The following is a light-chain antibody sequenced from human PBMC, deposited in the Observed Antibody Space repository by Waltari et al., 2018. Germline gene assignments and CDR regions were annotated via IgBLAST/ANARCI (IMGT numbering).Light chain of an antibody. J-gene: IGLJ3*02. Sequence: QLVLTQSPSASASLGASVKLTCTLSSGHSSYAIAWHQQQPEKGPRYLMKLNSDGSHNKGDGIPDRFSGSSSGAERYLTISSLQSEDEADYYCQTWGTGIRVFGGVTKLTVL. CDR1: SGHSSYA. V-gene: IGLV4-69*01. CDR3: QTWGTGIRV. CDR2: LNSDGSH.